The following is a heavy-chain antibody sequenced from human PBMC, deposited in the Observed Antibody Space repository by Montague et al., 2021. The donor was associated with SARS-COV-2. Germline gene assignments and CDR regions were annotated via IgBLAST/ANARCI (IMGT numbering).Heavy chain of an antibody. CDR1: GSSFSGYY. V-gene: IGHV4-34*01. CDR2: INHGGST. J-gene: IGHJ6*03. Sequence: SETLSLTCAVHGSSFSGYYLHLIRPSPGTGLEWIGEINHGGSTKFSPSLKGRLTISTDTSKNQFSLKLTSVAAADTAVYYCARLRDGVVPSPILGVGPFYSYYYMGVWGTGTPVTVSS. CDR3: ARLRDGVVPSPILGVGPFYSYYYMGV. D-gene: IGHD3-10*01.